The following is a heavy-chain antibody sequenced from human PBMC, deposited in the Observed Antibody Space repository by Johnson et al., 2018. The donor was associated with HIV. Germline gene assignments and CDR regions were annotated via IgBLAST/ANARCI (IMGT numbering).Heavy chain of an antibody. CDR1: GFTFSTFP. V-gene: IGHV3-23*04. J-gene: IGHJ3*02. CDR2: TGSGGSR. CDR3: AKERNWSAYASASPGAFDM. D-gene: IGHD6-6*01. Sequence: EVQLVESGGGVVQPGRSLRLSCAASGFTFSTFPMHWVRQAPGKGLEWVAITGSGGSRFYADSVKGRFTISRDNSKNTLYLQMSSLRAEDTAVYYCAKERNWSAYASASPGAFDMWGQGTMVTVSS.